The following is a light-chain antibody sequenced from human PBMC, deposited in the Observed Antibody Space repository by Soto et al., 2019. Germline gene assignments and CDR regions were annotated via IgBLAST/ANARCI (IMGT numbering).Light chain of an antibody. CDR2: GAS. CDR3: QQYNNWPIP. J-gene: IGKJ5*01. Sequence: EIVMTQSPASLSMAQGERAAVSCRASQSVSSNLAWYQQKPGQAPRLLIYGASTRATGIPARFSGSGSGTEFTLTISSLQSADFPVYYCQQYNNWPIPCGQGTRLEIK. V-gene: IGKV3D-15*01. CDR1: QSVSSN.